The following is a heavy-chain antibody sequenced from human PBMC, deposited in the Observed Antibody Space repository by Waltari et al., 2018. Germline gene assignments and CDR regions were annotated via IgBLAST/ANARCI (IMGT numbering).Heavy chain of an antibody. CDR1: GYTFTGYY. Sequence: QVQLVQSGAEVKKPGASVKVSCKASGYTFTGYYMHWVRQAPGQGLEWMGWINPNSGGTNYAQKFQGRVTRTRDTSTSTAYMERSRLRSDDTAVYYCASSYPYYYDSSGYYGAFQHWGQGTLVTVSS. D-gene: IGHD3-22*01. J-gene: IGHJ1*01. CDR3: ASSYPYYYDSSGYYGAFQH. CDR2: INPNSGGT. V-gene: IGHV1-2*02.